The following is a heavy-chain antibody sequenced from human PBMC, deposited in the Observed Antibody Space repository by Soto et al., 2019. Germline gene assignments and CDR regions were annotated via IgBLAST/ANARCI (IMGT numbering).Heavy chain of an antibody. CDR2: ISASGGST. CDR3: AKPLDDYGDFGGDY. CDR1: GFTFSSYA. D-gene: IGHD4-17*01. Sequence: HPGGSLRLSCTASGFTFSSYAMSWVRQAPGKGLEWVSAISASGGSTYYADSVKGRFTISRDNSKNTLYLQMNSLRVEDTAVYYCAKPLDDYGDFGGDYWGQGTLVTVSS. J-gene: IGHJ4*02. V-gene: IGHV3-23*01.